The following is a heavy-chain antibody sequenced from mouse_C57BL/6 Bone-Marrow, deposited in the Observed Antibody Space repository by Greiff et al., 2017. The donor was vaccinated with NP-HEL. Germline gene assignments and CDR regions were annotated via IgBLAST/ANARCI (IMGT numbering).Heavy chain of an antibody. CDR1: GYTFTDYN. J-gene: IGHJ1*03. Sequence: EVQLVESGPELVKPGASVKMSCKASGYTFTDYNMHWVKQSHGKSLEWIGYINPNNGGTSYNQKFKGKATLTVNKSSSTAYMELRSLTSEDSAVYYCARMLLLRSDWYFDVWGTGTTVTVSS. CDR2: INPNNGGT. V-gene: IGHV1-22*01. CDR3: ARMLLLRSDWYFDV. D-gene: IGHD1-1*01.